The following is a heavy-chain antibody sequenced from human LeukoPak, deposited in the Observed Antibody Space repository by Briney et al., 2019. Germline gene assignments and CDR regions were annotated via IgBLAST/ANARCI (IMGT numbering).Heavy chain of an antibody. Sequence: GGTLRLSCAASGFTFSNAWMSWVRQAPGKGLEWVGRIKSKTDGGTTDYAAPVKGRFTISRDDSKNTLYLQMNSLKTEDTAVYYCTTDSDHSTVTTRGPWGQGTLVTVSS. D-gene: IGHD4-17*01. V-gene: IGHV3-15*01. CDR3: TTDSDHSTVTTRGP. J-gene: IGHJ5*02. CDR2: IKSKTDGGTT. CDR1: GFTFSNAW.